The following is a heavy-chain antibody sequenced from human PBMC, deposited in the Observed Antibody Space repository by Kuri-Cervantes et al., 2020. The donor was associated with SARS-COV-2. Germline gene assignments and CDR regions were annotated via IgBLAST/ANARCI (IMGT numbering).Heavy chain of an antibody. CDR3: ARHPNFDS. CDR2: INHSGST. V-gene: IGHV4-34*01. Sequence: GSLRLSCAVYGGSFSGYYWSWIRQPPGKGLEWIGEINHSGSTNYNPSLKSRFTISVDTYKNQFSLKLSSVTAADTAVYYCARHPNFDSWGQGTLVTVSS. CDR1: GGSFSGYY. J-gene: IGHJ4*02.